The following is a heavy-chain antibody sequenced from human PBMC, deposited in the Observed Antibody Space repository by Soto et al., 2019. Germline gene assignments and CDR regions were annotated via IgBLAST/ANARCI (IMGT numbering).Heavy chain of an antibody. CDR3: VRALRHTAMVYPWFDP. Sequence: SETLSLTCTVSGASVSTGAYYWGWVRQRPGRGLEWIGYVYESGYTYYNMSLESRLTISLDRPKNQFSLGLTSVTAADTAVYYCVRALRHTAMVYPWFDPWGQGTLVTVSS. J-gene: IGHJ5*02. CDR1: GASVSTGAYY. D-gene: IGHD5-18*01. CDR2: VYESGYT. V-gene: IGHV4-31*03.